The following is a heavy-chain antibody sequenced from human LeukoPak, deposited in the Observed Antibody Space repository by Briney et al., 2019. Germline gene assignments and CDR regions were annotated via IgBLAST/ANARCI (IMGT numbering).Heavy chain of an antibody. CDR2: INPNSGGT. J-gene: IGHJ5*02. CDR3: ARGAGAVAVSFDP. CDR1: GYTFTGYY. Sequence: ASVKVSCKASGYTFTGYYMHWVRQAPGQGLEWMGWINPNSGGTNYAQKFQGRVTMTRDTSISTAYMELSRLRSDDTAVYYCARGAGAVAVSFDPWGQGTLVTVPS. V-gene: IGHV1-2*02. D-gene: IGHD6-19*01.